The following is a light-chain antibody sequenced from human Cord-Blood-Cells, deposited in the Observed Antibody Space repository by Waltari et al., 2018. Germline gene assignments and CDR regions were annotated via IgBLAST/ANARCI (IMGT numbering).Light chain of an antibody. CDR2: DVT. V-gene: IGLV2-14*01. Sequence: QSALTQPASVSGSPGQSITISCTGTSSDVGGYNYVSWYQQHPGKAPKLMLYDVTKRPAGVSDRFSGSKSGSTASLTISGLQAEDEADYYCSSYTSSSTYVFGTGTKVTVL. J-gene: IGLJ1*01. CDR3: SSYTSSSTYV. CDR1: SSDVGGYNY.